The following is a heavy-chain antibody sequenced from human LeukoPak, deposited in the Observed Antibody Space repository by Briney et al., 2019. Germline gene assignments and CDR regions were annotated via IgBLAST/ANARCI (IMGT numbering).Heavy chain of an antibody. D-gene: IGHD3-10*01. CDR2: ISSSGSTI. Sequence: PGGSLRLSCAASGFTFSSYAMNWVRQAPGKGLEWVSYISSSGSTIYYADSVKGRFTISRDNAKNSLYLQMNSLRAEDTAVYYCARGPHYYGSGSEDKPLDYWGQGTLVTVSS. V-gene: IGHV3-48*03. J-gene: IGHJ4*02. CDR1: GFTFSSYA. CDR3: ARGPHYYGSGSEDKPLDY.